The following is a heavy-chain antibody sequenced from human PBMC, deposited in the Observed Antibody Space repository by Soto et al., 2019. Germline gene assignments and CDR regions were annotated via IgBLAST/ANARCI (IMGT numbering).Heavy chain of an antibody. V-gene: IGHV3-30-3*01. CDR2: ISYDGSNK. CDR3: ARARISSSSTTGYFDY. CDR1: GFTFSSYA. J-gene: IGHJ4*02. Sequence: QVQLVESGGGVVQPGRSLRLSCAASGFTFSSYAMHWVRQAPGKGLEWVAVISYDGSNKYYADSVKGRFTISRDNSKNTLYLQMNSLRAEDTAVYYCARARISSSSTTGYFDYWGQGTLVTVSS. D-gene: IGHD6-6*01.